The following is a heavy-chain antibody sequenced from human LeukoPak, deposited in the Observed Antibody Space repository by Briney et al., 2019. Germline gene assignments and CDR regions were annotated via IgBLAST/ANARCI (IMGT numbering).Heavy chain of an antibody. CDR2: INAGNGNT. J-gene: IGHJ4*02. V-gene: IGHV1-3*01. CDR1: GYTFTSYA. CDR3: AREGAIAVAGFDY. Sequence: ASVKASCKASGYTFTSYAMHWVRQAPGQRLEWMGWINAGNGNTKYSQKFQGRVTITRDTSASTAYMELSSLRSEDTAVYYCAREGAIAVAGFDYWGQGTLVTVSS. D-gene: IGHD6-19*01.